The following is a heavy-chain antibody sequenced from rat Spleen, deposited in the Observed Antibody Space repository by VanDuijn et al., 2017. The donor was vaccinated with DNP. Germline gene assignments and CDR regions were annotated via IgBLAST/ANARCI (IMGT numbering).Heavy chain of an antibody. J-gene: IGHJ3*01. D-gene: IGHD1-2*01. V-gene: IGHV5-31*01. CDR1: GFTFTDYW. Sequence: EVQLVESGGDLVQPGRSLKLSCVTSGFTFTDYWMTWIRQVPGKGLEWVSSISSSGGASYYQDSVKGRFTISRDNVRNTLYLQMNSLRSEDTAIYHCTRSAAGLAYWGQGTLVTVSS. CDR3: TRSAAGLAY. CDR2: ISSSGGAS.